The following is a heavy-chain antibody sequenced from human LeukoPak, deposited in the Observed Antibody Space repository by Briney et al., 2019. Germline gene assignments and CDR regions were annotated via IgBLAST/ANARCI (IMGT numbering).Heavy chain of an antibody. CDR3: ARVAVRGVIDYYYYGMDV. CDR1: GGSFSGYY. V-gene: IGHV4-34*01. J-gene: IGHJ6*02. D-gene: IGHD3-10*01. CDR2: INHSGST. Sequence: SETLSLTCAVYGGSFSGYYWSWIRQPPGKGLEWIGEINHSGSTNYNPSLKSRVTISVDTSKNQFSLKLSSVTAADTAVYYCARVAVRGVIDYYYYGMDVWGQGTTVTVSS.